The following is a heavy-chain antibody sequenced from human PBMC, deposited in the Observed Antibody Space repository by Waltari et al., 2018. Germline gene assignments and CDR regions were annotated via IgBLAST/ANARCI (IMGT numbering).Heavy chain of an antibody. CDR3: ARLYMAAFDY. CDR2: IKEDGGDK. D-gene: IGHD1-20*01. Sequence: EVQLVESGGGLVQPGGSLRLSCAASGFTFSYHWMTWVRQATGKGLGWVANIKEDGGDKYYVDSVKGRFTISRDNAKNSLYLQMNSLRAEDTAVYYCARLYMAAFDYWDEGTLVTVSS. V-gene: IGHV3-7*01. J-gene: IGHJ4*02. CDR1: GFTFSYHW.